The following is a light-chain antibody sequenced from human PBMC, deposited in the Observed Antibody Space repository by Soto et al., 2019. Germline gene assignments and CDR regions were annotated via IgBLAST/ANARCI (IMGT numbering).Light chain of an antibody. CDR2: KAS. CDR3: QQYNTYPWT. V-gene: IGKV1-5*03. CDR1: QSISSW. J-gene: IGKJ1*01. Sequence: DSPMTQSPPTLSASVGDRVTITCRASQSISSWLAWYQQKPGKAPNLLIYKASTLESGVPSRFSGSGSGTDFTLTISSLQPDDFATYYCQQYNTYPWTFGQGTKVEIK.